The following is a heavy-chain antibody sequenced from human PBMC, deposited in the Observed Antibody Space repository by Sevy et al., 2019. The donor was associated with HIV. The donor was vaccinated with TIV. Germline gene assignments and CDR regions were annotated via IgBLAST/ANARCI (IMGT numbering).Heavy chain of an antibody. D-gene: IGHD3-22*01. Sequence: SETLSLTCTVSGGSVSSYYWSWIRQPAGKGLEWIGRIYTSGSTNYNPSLKSRVTMSVDTSKNQFSLKLSSVTAADTAVYYCARDRDGIDSSGTDAFDIRGQGTMVTVSS. V-gene: IGHV4-4*07. J-gene: IGHJ3*02. CDR1: GGSVSSYY. CDR3: ARDRDGIDSSGTDAFDI. CDR2: IYTSGST.